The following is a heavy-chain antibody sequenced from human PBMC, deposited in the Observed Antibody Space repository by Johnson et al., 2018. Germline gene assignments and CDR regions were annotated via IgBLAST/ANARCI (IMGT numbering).Heavy chain of an antibody. CDR2: ITWNSGNK. V-gene: IGHV3-9*01. J-gene: IGHJ6*02. CDR1: GFIFDDYA. Sequence: VQLVQSGGGLVQPGRSLRLSCAASGFIFDDYAMNWVRQAPGKGLEWVSGITWNSGNKGYADSVKGRFSISRDNAKNSLYVQRNSLRAEDTALYYCAKEGEVYYGMDVWGQGTTVTVSS. D-gene: IGHD3-16*01. CDR3: AKEGEVYYGMDV.